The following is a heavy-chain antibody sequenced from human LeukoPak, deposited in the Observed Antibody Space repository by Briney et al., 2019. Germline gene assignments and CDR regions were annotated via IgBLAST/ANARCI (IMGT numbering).Heavy chain of an antibody. CDR2: ISYDGSKK. Sequence: GGSLRLSCAASGFTFSDYWMSWVRQAPGKGLEWVAVISYDGSKKYYADYVKGRFTISRDKSKNTLYLQMNSLRPEDTAVYYCARDVSAVGGLERPATLGYWGQGTLVTVSS. D-gene: IGHD1-1*01. J-gene: IGHJ4*02. V-gene: IGHV3-30*03. CDR3: ARDVSAVGGLERPATLGY. CDR1: GFTFSDYW.